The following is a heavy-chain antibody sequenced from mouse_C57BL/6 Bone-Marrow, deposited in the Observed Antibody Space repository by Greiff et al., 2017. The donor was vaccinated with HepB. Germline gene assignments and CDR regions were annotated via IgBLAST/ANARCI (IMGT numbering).Heavy chain of an antibody. J-gene: IGHJ2*01. D-gene: IGHD1-1*01. V-gene: IGHV1-64*01. CDR3: GYYGSSFYFDY. CDR1: GYTFTSYW. CDR2: IHPNSGST. Sequence: QVQLQQPGAELVKPGASVKLSCKASGYTFTSYWMHWVKQRPGQGLEWIGMIHPNSGSTNYNEKFKSKATLTVDKSSSTAYMQLSSLTSEDSAVYYCGYYGSSFYFDYWGQGTTLTVSS.